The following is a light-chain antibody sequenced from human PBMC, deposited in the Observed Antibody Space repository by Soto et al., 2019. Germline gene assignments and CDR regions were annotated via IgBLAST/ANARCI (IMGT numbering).Light chain of an antibody. V-gene: IGKV3-11*01. J-gene: IGKJ5*01. CDR1: QTFSSH. Sequence: EIVLTQSPATLSLSPGERATLSCRASQTFSSHQQKPGQAPRLLIYDASKRATGIPARFSGRGSGTDFTLTISSLEPEDFAVYYCQQRSNWPPVITFGQGTRLEIK. CDR2: DAS. CDR3: QQRSNWPPVIT.